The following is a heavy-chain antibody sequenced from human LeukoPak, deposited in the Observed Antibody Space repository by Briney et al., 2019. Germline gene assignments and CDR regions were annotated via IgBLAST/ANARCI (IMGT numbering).Heavy chain of an antibody. D-gene: IGHD1-26*01. CDR2: IKQDESEK. J-gene: IGHJ4*02. CDR1: GFTFSTYW. CDR3: ARPSLNSGSYFDY. V-gene: IGHV3-7*01. Sequence: GGSLRLSCAASGFTFSTYWVSWVRQTPEKGLEWVANIKQDESEKYYVDSVKGRFTISRDNARNSLYLQMNSLRAEDTAVYYCARPSLNSGSYFDYWGQGTLVTVSS.